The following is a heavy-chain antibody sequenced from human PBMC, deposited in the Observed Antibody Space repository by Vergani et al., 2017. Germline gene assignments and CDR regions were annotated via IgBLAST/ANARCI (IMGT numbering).Heavy chain of an antibody. J-gene: IGHJ2*01. CDR1: GGSFSGYY. CDR3: AIAGTQYYDFWSGYWYFDL. D-gene: IGHD3-3*01. V-gene: IGHV4-34*01. Sequence: QVQLQQWGAGLLKPSETLSLTCAVYGGSFSGYYWSWIRQPPGKGLEWIGEINHSGSTNYNPSLKSRVTISVDTSKNQFSLKLSSVTAADTAVYDCAIAGTQYYDFWSGYWYFDLWGRGTLVTVSS. CDR2: INHSGST.